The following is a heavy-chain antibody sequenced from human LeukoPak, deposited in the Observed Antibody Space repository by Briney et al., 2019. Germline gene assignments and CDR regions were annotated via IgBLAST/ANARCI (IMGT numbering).Heavy chain of an antibody. D-gene: IGHD6-13*01. CDR1: GFTFSNYG. CDR3: AKDAAGPEY. CDR2: IWYDGSNK. Sequence: GGSLRLSCAASGFTFSNYGMHWVRQAPGKGLEWVAAIWYDGSNKYYGDSLKGRFTISRDNSKNTLYLQMNNLRVDDTAVYYCAKDAAGPEYWGQGTLVTVST. V-gene: IGHV3-33*06. J-gene: IGHJ4*02.